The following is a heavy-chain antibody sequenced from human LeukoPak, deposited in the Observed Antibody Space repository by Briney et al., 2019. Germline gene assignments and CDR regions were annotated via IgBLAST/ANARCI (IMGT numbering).Heavy chain of an antibody. CDR2: IKQDGSQR. J-gene: IGHJ4*02. Sequence: GGSLRLSCAASGFTFSNYWLTWVRQAPGKGLEWVANIKQDGSQRYYVDSVKGRFTISRDNAKNSLYLQMNSLRVEDTAVYYCARDHFDYRLDYWGQGTLVTVSS. CDR3: ARDHFDYRLDY. D-gene: IGHD4-11*01. CDR1: GFTFSNYW. V-gene: IGHV3-7*01.